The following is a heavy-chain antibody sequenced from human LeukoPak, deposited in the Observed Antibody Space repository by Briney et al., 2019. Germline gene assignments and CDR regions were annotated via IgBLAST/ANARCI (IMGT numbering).Heavy chain of an antibody. Sequence: GGSLRLSCAASGFTFSSYAMSWVRQAPGKGLEWVSAISGSGGSTYYADSVKGRFTISRDNSKNTLYLQMNSLRAEDTAVYYCARAEGYCSGGSCWGFDYWGQGTLVTVSS. D-gene: IGHD2-15*01. CDR2: ISGSGGST. CDR1: GFTFSSYA. V-gene: IGHV3-23*01. J-gene: IGHJ4*02. CDR3: ARAEGYCSGGSCWGFDY.